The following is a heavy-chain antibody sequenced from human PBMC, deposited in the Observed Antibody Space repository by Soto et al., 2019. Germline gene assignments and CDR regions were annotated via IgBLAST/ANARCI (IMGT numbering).Heavy chain of an antibody. CDR1: GGTFSSYA. D-gene: IGHD6-13*01. Sequence: QVQLVQSGAEVKKPGSSVKVSCKASGGTFSSYAISWVRQAPGQGLEWMGGIIPIFGTANYAQKFQGRVTITADESTSTAYMELSSLRSEDTAVYYCAEGLPIAAAVMGVTPYYYYGMDVWGQGTTVTVSS. CDR2: IIPIFGTA. CDR3: AEGLPIAAAVMGVTPYYYYGMDV. J-gene: IGHJ6*02. V-gene: IGHV1-69*12.